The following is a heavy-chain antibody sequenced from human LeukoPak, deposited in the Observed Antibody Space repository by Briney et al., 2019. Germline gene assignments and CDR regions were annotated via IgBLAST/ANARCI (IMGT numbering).Heavy chain of an antibody. V-gene: IGHV1-2*02. CDR3: AGTVTTSYYYYMDV. CDR1: GYTFTGYY. CDR2: INPNSGGT. J-gene: IGHJ6*03. D-gene: IGHD4-11*01. Sequence: EASVKVSCKASGYTFTGYYMHWVRQAPGQGLEWMGWINPNSGGTNYAQKFQGRVTMTRDTPISTAYMELSRLRSDDTAVYYCAGTVTTSYYYYMDVWGKGTTVTVSS.